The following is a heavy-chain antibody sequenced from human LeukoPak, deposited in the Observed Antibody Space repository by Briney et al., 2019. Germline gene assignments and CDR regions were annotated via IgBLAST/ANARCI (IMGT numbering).Heavy chain of an antibody. Sequence: ASVKVSCKASGGTFSSYAISWVRQAPEQGLEWMGWINAGNGNTKYSQKFQGRVTITRDTSASTAYMELSSLRSEDTAVYYCARAAMYSGSYGFDYWGQGTLVTVSS. D-gene: IGHD1-26*01. CDR3: ARAAMYSGSYGFDY. J-gene: IGHJ4*02. CDR2: INAGNGNT. V-gene: IGHV1-3*01. CDR1: GGTFSSYA.